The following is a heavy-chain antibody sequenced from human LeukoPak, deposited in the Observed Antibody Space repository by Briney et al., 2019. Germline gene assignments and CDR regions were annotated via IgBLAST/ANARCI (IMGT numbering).Heavy chain of an antibody. CDR3: ARESDLYYDFWTD. J-gene: IGHJ4*02. Sequence: SVKVSCKASGGTFSSYAISCVPQAPGQGLEWMGGIIPIFGTANYAQKFQGRVTITADESTSTAYMELSSLRSEDTAVYYCARESDLYYDFWTDWGQGTLVTVSS. CDR2: IIPIFGTA. CDR1: GGTFSSYA. V-gene: IGHV1-69*13. D-gene: IGHD3-3*01.